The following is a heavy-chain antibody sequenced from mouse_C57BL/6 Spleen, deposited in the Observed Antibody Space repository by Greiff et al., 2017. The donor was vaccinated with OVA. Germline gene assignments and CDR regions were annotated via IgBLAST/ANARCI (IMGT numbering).Heavy chain of an antibody. CDR3: ARSETTDFDY. D-gene: IGHD1-1*01. CDR1: GYTFTSYW. V-gene: IGHV1-64*01. Sequence: VQLQQPGAELVKPGASVKLSCKASGYTFTSYWMHWVKQRPGQGLEWIGIIHPNSGSTNYNEKFKSKATLTVDKSSSTAYMQLSSLTSEDSAVYYCARSETTDFDYWGQGTTLTVSS. J-gene: IGHJ2*01. CDR2: IHPNSGST.